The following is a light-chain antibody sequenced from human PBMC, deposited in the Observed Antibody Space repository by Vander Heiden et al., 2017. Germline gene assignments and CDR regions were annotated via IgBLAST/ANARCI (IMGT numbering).Light chain of an antibody. J-gene: IGKJ3*01. CDR3: QQYGALPFT. V-gene: IGKV1-33*01. CDR2: DAS. CDR1: QGNANS. Sequence: DIQMTPSPSSLSASVGDTITLSCQASQGNANSVYWFQQKPGKAPKLLIYDASCLEPGVPSKFSGTGSGTHFTFTMSSLQPEDIATYYCQQYGALPFTFGPWTKVEIK.